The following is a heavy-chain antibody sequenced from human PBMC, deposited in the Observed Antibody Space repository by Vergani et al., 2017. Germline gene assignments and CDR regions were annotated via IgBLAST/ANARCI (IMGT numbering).Heavy chain of an antibody. D-gene: IGHD5-12*01. CDR2: ISGSGGST. Sequence: EVQLLESGGDLVQPGGSLRLSCAASGFTFNHYAMNWVRPAPGKGLEWVSGISGSGGSTYYAGSVKGRFTISRDSSKNTLYLQMNSLSAGDTAVYYCAKANPRNSGYDYLYYYHAMDVWGQGTTVTVYS. CDR3: AKANPRNSGYDYLYYYHAMDV. CDR1: GFTFNHYA. V-gene: IGHV3-23*01. J-gene: IGHJ6*02.